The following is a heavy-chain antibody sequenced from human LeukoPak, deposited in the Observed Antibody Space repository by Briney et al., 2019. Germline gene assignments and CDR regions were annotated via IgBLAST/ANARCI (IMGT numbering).Heavy chain of an antibody. Sequence: SETLSLTCAVYGGSFSGYYWSWIRQPPGKGLEWIGEINHSGSTNYNPSLKSRVTISVDTSKNQFSLKLSSVTAANTAVYYCARGDGDFDYWGQGTLVTVSS. CDR1: GGSFSGYY. CDR3: ARGDGDFDY. CDR2: INHSGST. V-gene: IGHV4-34*01. J-gene: IGHJ4*02.